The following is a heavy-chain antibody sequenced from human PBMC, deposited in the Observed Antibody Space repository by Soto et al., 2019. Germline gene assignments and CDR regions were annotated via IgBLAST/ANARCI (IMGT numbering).Heavy chain of an antibody. Sequence: QVQLQESGPGLVKPSQTLSLTCTVSGGSISSGGYYWSWIRQHPGQGLEWIGYIYYSGSTSNNPSLSSRVTMSVDTSNNQFGLKLTSVTAADTGVFCCARGVIHWGQGTLVTVSS. CDR2: IYYSGST. D-gene: IGHD3-16*02. CDR1: GGSISSGGYY. CDR3: ARGVIH. V-gene: IGHV4-31*03. J-gene: IGHJ4*02.